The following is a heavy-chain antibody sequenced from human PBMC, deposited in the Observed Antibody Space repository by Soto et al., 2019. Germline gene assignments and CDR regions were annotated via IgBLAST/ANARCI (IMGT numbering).Heavy chain of an antibody. Sequence: GESLKISCQGSGYSFTSYWISWVRQMPGKGLEWMGRIDPSDSYTNYSPSFQGHVTISADKSISTAYLQWSSLKASDTAMYYCASGLDCSSTSCYPGDYWGQGTLVTVSS. V-gene: IGHV5-10-1*01. CDR3: ASGLDCSSTSCYPGDY. D-gene: IGHD2-2*01. CDR2: IDPSDSYT. CDR1: GYSFTSYW. J-gene: IGHJ4*02.